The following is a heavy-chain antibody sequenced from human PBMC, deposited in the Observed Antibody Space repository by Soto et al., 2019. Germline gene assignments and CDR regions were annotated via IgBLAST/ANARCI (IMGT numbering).Heavy chain of an antibody. Sequence: EVQLLESGGGLVQPGGSLRLSCAASGFTFSNFAMFWVRQAPGKGLEWVSSISRTGGAAHYADSVNGRFTISRDNSKNTLFQQMDSLRAEDTAVYYCAKAYDYIWGSYNRELDYWGQGTLVTVSS. CDR1: GFTFSNFA. CDR2: ISRTGGAA. D-gene: IGHD3-16*01. CDR3: AKAYDYIWGSYNRELDY. V-gene: IGHV3-23*01. J-gene: IGHJ4*02.